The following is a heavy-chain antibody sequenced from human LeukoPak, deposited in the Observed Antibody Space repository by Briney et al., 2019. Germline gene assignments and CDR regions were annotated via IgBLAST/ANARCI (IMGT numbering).Heavy chain of an antibody. CDR2: ISSSGSTI. J-gene: IGHJ5*02. V-gene: IGHV3-48*03. Sequence: GGSLRLSCAVSGFTFSSYEMNWVRQAPGKGLEWVSYISSSGSTIYYADSVKGRFTISRDNAKNSLYLQMNSLRAEDTAVYYCASLLRSGVVVVAATPYNWFDPWGQGTLVTVSS. CDR3: ASLLRSGVVVVAATPYNWFDP. CDR1: GFTFSSYE. D-gene: IGHD2-15*01.